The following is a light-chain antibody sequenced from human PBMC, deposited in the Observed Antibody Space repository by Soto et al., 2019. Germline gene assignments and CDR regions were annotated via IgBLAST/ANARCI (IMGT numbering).Light chain of an antibody. Sequence: QSVLTQPASVSGSPGQSITISCTGGHSDIGNYNYVSWYQHHPGKVPKLMIYDVGSRPPGVSPRFSGSKSGNTASLAISGLQPEDEADYYCSSYRSDPPPFDVYGPAIKVTVL. CDR1: HSDIGNYNY. CDR2: DVG. CDR3: SSYRSDPPPFDV. J-gene: IGLJ1*01. V-gene: IGLV2-14*03.